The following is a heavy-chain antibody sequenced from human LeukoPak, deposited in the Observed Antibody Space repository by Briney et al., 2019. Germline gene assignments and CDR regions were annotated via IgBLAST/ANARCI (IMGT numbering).Heavy chain of an antibody. J-gene: IGHJ4*02. Sequence: KPSETLSLTCTVSGGSISSHYWSWIRQPPGRGLEWIGYIYYSGSTNYNPSLKSRVTISVDTSKNQFSLKLSSVTAADTAVYYCARGGWSFDYWGQGTLVTVSS. CDR1: GGSISSHY. V-gene: IGHV4-59*11. CDR3: ARGGWSFDY. CDR2: IYYSGST.